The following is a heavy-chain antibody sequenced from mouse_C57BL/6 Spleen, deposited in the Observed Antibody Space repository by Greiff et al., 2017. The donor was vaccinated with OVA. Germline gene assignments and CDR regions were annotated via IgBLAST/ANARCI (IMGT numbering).Heavy chain of an antibody. D-gene: IGHD2-1*01. CDR3: AKGDYGNYFFMDY. CDR1: GYTFTSYW. Sequence: QVQLQQSGAELVKPGASVKMSCKASGYTFTSYWITWVKQRPGQGLEWIGDIYPGSGSTNYNEKFKSKATLTVDTSSSTAYMQLSSLTSEDSAVYYCAKGDYGNYFFMDYWGQGTSVTVSS. J-gene: IGHJ4*01. V-gene: IGHV1-55*01. CDR2: IYPGSGST.